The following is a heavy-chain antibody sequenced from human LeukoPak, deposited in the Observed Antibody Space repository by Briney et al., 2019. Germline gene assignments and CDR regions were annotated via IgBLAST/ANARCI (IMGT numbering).Heavy chain of an antibody. CDR2: IIPILGIA. CDR1: GGTFSSYA. J-gene: IGHJ5*02. CDR3: ARATFSSSSLWFDP. D-gene: IGHD6-6*01. V-gene: IGHV1-69*04. Sequence: GASVKVSCKASGGTFSSYAISWVRQAPGQGLEWMGRIIPILGIANYARKFQGRVTITADKSTSTAYMELSSLRSEDTAVYYCARATFSSSSLWFDPWGQGTLVTVSS.